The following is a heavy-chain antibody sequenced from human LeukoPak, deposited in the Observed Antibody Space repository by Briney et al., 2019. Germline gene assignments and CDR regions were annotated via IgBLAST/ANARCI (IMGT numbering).Heavy chain of an antibody. CDR3: AKSLYGSGSYYNWFDL. CDR2: IYYSGST. D-gene: IGHD3-10*01. V-gene: IGHV4-59*12. Sequence: SETLSLTCSVSSGSITSYYWSWLRRPPGKGLEWIGYIYYSGSTNYNPSVKSRVTISVDTSKHQFSLKLSSVTAADTAVYYCAKSLYGSGSYYNWFDLWGQGTLVTVSS. CDR1: SGSITSYY. J-gene: IGHJ5*02.